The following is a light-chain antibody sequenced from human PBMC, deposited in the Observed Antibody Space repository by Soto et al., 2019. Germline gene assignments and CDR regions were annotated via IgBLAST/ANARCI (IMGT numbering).Light chain of an antibody. V-gene: IGKV3-11*01. CDR2: DAS. CDR1: QTVRNNY. CDR3: QQRSNWPSIS. Sequence: EFVLTQSPGTLSLSPGERATLSCRASQTVRNNYLAWYQQKPGQAPRLLIYDASTRATDIPARFSGSGSGTDFTLTISSLESEDSAIYYCQQRSNWPSISFGQGTRLEIK. J-gene: IGKJ5*01.